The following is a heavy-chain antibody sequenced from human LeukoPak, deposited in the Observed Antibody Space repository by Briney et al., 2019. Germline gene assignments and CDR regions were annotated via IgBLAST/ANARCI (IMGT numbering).Heavy chain of an antibody. D-gene: IGHD6-13*01. CDR2: ISSSGSTI. V-gene: IGHV3-11*04. Sequence: GGSLRLSCAASGFTFSDYYMSWIRQAPGKGLEWVSYISSSGSTIYYADSVKGRFTISRDNAKNSLYLQMNSLRAEDTAVYYCARVAYSSSWYHSYYYYGMDVWGQGTTVTVSS. CDR1: GFTFSDYY. CDR3: ARVAYSSSWYHSYYYYGMDV. J-gene: IGHJ6*02.